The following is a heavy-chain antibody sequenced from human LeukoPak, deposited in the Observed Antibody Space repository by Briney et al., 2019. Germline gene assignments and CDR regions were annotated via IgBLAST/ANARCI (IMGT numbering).Heavy chain of an antibody. D-gene: IGHD2-2*01. J-gene: IGHJ4*02. Sequence: GGSLRLSCAASGFTFSSYGMHWVRQAPGKGLEWVAVRWYDGSNKYYADSVKGRLTISRDNSKNTLYLQMNSLRAEDTAVYYCARGDIVVVPAALDYWGQGTLVTVSS. V-gene: IGHV3-33*01. CDR3: ARGDIVVVPAALDY. CDR2: RWYDGSNK. CDR1: GFTFSSYG.